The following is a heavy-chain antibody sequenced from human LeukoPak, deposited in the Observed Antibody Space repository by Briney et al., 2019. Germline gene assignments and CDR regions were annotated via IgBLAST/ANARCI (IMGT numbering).Heavy chain of an antibody. Sequence: PSETLSLTCTVSGDSISSDYWSWIRQPPGKGLEWIGHISYSGKTSYNPSLRSRVTISLEPSKVQFSLTLTSVTAADTAVYYCAREDDPDAFDIWGQGTMVTVSS. CDR1: GDSISSDY. V-gene: IGHV4-59*01. CDR2: ISYSGKT. D-gene: IGHD1-1*01. CDR3: AREDDPDAFDI. J-gene: IGHJ3*02.